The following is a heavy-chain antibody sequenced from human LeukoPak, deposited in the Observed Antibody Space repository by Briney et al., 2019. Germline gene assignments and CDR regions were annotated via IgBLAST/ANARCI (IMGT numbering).Heavy chain of an antibody. D-gene: IGHD3-10*01. CDR3: ANSPTAMVRGVIDDAFDI. CDR1: GGTFSSYA. J-gene: IGHJ3*02. Sequence: ASVKVSCKASGGTFSSYAISWVRQAPGQGLEWMGGIIPIFGTANYAQKFQGRVTITADESTSTAYMELSSLRSEDTAVYYCANSPTAMVRGVIDDAFDIWGQGKKVHGSS. V-gene: IGHV1-69*13. CDR2: IIPIFGTA.